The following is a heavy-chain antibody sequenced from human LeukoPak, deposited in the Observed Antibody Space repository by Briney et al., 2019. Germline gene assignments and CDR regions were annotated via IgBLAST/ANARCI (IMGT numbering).Heavy chain of an antibody. D-gene: IGHD5-18*01. CDR3: AREDTAMGLHFDY. CDR2: IKQDGSEK. V-gene: IGHV3-7*01. Sequence: PGGSLRLSCVASGFTFSSYWMGWVRQAPGKGLEWVANIKQDGSEKYYVDSVKGRFTISRDNAKNSLYLQMNSLRAEDTAVYYCAREDTAMGLHFDYWGQGTLVTVSS. J-gene: IGHJ4*02. CDR1: GFTFSSYW.